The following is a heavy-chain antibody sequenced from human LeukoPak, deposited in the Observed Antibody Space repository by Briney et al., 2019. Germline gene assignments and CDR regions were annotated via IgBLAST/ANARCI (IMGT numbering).Heavy chain of an antibody. CDR1: GFTFSDYY. J-gene: IGHJ4*02. Sequence: PGGSLTLSCAASGFTFSDYYMSWIRQAPGKGLEWVSYISSSGSTIYYADSVKGRFTISRDNAKNSLYLQMNSLRAEDTAVYYCARDHYYDSSGYHTDYWGQGTLVTVSS. CDR2: ISSSGSTI. CDR3: ARDHYYDSSGYHTDY. V-gene: IGHV3-11*01. D-gene: IGHD3-22*01.